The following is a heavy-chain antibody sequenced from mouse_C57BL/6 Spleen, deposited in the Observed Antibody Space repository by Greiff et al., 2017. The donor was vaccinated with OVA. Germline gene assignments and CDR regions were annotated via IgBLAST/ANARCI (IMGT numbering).Heavy chain of an antibody. CDR3: ARGVWEESAY. D-gene: IGHD2-10*02. Sequence: QVQLQQSGAELVRPGSSVKLSCKASGYTFTSYWMDWVKQRPGQGLEWIGNIYPSDSETHYNQKFKDKATLTVDKSSSTAYMQLSSLTSEDSAVYYCARGVWEESAYWGQGTLVTVSA. CDR1: GYTFTSYW. V-gene: IGHV1-61*01. J-gene: IGHJ3*01. CDR2: IYPSDSET.